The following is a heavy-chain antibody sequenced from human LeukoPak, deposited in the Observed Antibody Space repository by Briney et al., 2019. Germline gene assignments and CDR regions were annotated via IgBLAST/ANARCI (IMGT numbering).Heavy chain of an antibody. CDR1: GGSFSGYY. Sequence: PSETLSLTCAVYGGSFSGYYWSWIRQPPGKGLEWIGEINHSGSTNYNPSLKSRVTISVDTSKNQFSLKLSSVTAADTAVYYCPRGQGHRRGNWFDPWGQGTLVTVSS. J-gene: IGHJ5*02. CDR2: INHSGST. CDR3: PRGQGHRRGNWFDP. V-gene: IGHV4-34*01. D-gene: IGHD1-14*01.